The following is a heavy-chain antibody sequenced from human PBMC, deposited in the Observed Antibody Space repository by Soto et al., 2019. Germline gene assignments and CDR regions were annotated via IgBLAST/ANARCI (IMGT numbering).Heavy chain of an antibody. CDR2: ISGSGGST. V-gene: IGHV3-23*01. CDR1: GFTFSSYA. CDR3: ARVTPTVTGTFDYFDY. Sequence: EVQLLESGGGLVQPGGSLRLSCAASGFTFSSYAMSWVRQAPGKGLEWVSAISGSGGSTYYADSEKGRLTISRDNSKNTLYLQMNSLRAEDTAVYYCARVTPTVTGTFDYFDYWGQGTLVTVSS. D-gene: IGHD6-19*01. J-gene: IGHJ4*02.